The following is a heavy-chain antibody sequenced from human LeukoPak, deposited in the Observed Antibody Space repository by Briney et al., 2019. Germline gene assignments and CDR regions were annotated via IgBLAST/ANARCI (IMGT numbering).Heavy chain of an antibody. J-gene: IGHJ3*02. Sequence: GGSLRLSCAASGFTVSSNYMSWVRQAPGKGLEWVSVIYSGGSTYYADSVKGRFTISRDNSKNTLYLQMNSLRAEDTAVYYCARLKVLDAFDIWGQGTMVTVSS. CDR3: ARLKVLDAFDI. CDR1: GFTVSSNY. CDR2: IYSGGST. V-gene: IGHV3-66*04.